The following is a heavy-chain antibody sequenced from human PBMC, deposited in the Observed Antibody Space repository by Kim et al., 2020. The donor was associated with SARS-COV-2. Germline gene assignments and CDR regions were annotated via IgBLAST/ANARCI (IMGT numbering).Heavy chain of an antibody. D-gene: IGHD4-17*01. V-gene: IGHV1-69*04. CDR2: IIPILGIA. J-gene: IGHJ4*02. Sequence: SVKVSCKASGGTFSSYAISWVRQAPGQGLEWMGRIIPILGIANYAQKFQGRVTITADKSTSTAYMELSSLRSEDTAVYYCASIYGDYSYIHNPLDYWGQ. CDR1: GGTFSSYA. CDR3: ASIYGDYSYIHNPLDY.